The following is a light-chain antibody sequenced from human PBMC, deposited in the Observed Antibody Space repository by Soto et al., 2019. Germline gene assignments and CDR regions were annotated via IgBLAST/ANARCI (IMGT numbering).Light chain of an antibody. V-gene: IGLV2-14*03. J-gene: IGLJ3*02. Sequence: QSVLTQPVSVSGSPGQSVTVSCSGTNSDVGAYNYVSWFQHHPGKAPKLIIYDVNNRPSGVSYRFSGSKSGTTASLTISGLQADDEGDYYCNSYTTDSTWVFGGGTQLTVL. CDR1: NSDVGAYNY. CDR3: NSYTTDSTWV. CDR2: DVN.